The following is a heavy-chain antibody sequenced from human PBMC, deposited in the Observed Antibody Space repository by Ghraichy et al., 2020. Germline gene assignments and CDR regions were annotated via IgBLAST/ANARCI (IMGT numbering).Heavy chain of an antibody. CDR2: ISSSGSTI. J-gene: IGHJ4*02. CDR3: ARDGGTYYYGSGPAFDY. D-gene: IGHD3-10*01. CDR1: GFTFSSYE. Sequence: GESLNISCAASGFTFSSYEMNWVRQAPGKGLEWVSYISSSGSTIYYADSVKGRFTISRDNAKNSLYLQMNSLRAEDTAVYYCARDGGTYYYGSGPAFDYWGQGTLVTVSS. V-gene: IGHV3-48*03.